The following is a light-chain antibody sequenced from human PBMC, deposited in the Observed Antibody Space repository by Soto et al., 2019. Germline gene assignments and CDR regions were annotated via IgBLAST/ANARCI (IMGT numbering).Light chain of an antibody. J-gene: IGKJ3*01. CDR3: QQYDNLPPLFT. CDR1: QDISNY. Sequence: DIQMTQSPSSLSASVGDRVTITCQASQDISNYLNWYQQKPGKAPKLLIYDASNLETGVPSRVSGSGSETDFTLTISSQQPEDIATYYCQQYDNLPPLFTFGPGTKVDIK. V-gene: IGKV1-33*01. CDR2: DAS.